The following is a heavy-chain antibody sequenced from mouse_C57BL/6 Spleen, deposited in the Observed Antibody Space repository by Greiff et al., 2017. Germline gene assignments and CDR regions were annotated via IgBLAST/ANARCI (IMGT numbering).Heavy chain of an antibody. J-gene: IGHJ3*01. Sequence: EVQLQQSGTVLARPGASVKMSCKTSGYTFTSYWMHWVKQRPGQGLEWIGAIYPGNSDTSYNQKFKGKAKLTAVTSASTASMELSSLTTEDSAVYYCTRSVNYYGNLPFAYWGQGTLVTVSA. D-gene: IGHD2-1*01. CDR2: IYPGNSDT. V-gene: IGHV1-5*01. CDR1: GYTFTSYW. CDR3: TRSVNYYGNLPFAY.